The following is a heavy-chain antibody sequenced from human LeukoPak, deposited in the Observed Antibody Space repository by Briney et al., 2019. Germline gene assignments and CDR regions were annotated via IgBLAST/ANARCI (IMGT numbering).Heavy chain of an antibody. Sequence: GGSLRLSCAASGFTLSSYWMSWVRQAPGKGLEWVANIKQDGSEKYYVDSVKGRFTISRDNAKNSLYLQMNSLRAEDTAVYYCARDGPRYGGDTAMVHFDYWGQGTLVTVSS. CDR3: ARDGPRYGGDTAMVHFDY. D-gene: IGHD5-18*01. CDR1: GFTLSSYW. J-gene: IGHJ4*02. V-gene: IGHV3-7*01. CDR2: IKQDGSEK.